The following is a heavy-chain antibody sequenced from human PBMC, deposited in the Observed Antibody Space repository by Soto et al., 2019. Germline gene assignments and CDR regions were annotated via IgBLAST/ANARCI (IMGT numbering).Heavy chain of an antibody. J-gene: IGHJ6*02. D-gene: IGHD5-12*01. V-gene: IGHV3-33*01. CDR2: VWYDGGNK. CDR1: GFTFRNYG. Sequence: QVQLVESGGGVVQPGRSLRLSCAASGFTFRNYGMHWLRQAPAKGLEWVALVWYDGGNKNYVDSVKGRFTISRDNSKNTLYLQMNSLRYQDTAVYYCVRAAGYSGNDYVYYYGMDVWGQGTTVTVSS. CDR3: VRAAGYSGNDYVYYYGMDV.